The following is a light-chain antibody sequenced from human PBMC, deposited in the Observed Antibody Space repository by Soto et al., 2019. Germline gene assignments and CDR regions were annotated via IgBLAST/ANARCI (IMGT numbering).Light chain of an antibody. V-gene: IGLV1-44*01. CDR1: TSNIGKNS. CDR2: TNT. Sequence: VLTQPPSASGTPGQTITISCSGTTSNIGKNSVSWYQQLPGTAPKLLIYTNTQRPLGVPVRFSGSKSGTSASLAISGLQSDDEADYYCAAWDDNLYVFGSGTKLTVL. CDR3: AAWDDNLYV. J-gene: IGLJ1*01.